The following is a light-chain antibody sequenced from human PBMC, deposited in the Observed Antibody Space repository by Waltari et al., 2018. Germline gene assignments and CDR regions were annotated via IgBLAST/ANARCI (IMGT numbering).Light chain of an antibody. V-gene: IGLV4-69*01. J-gene: IGLJ3*02. CDR2: VYSNGVE. Sequence: VVTQSPSASASLGASVKLPCTLSSGQADSVIAWHQQQPQKSPKYFMKVYSNGVERKGDGIPDRFSGSSSGAERYLVISGLQSDDEADYYCQTWATGIVVFGGGTKLTVL. CDR3: QTWATGIVV. CDR1: SGQADSV.